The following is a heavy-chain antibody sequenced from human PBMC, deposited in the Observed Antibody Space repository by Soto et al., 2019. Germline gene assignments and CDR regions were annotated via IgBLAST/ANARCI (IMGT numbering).Heavy chain of an antibody. D-gene: IGHD4-4*01. CDR1: GFTFSSYA. Sequence: PGGALRLSCAASGFTFSSYAMSWVRQSPGKGLEWVSAISGSGGSTYYADSVKGRFTISRDNSKNTLYLQMNSLRAEDTAVYYCAKDYYSTYGPPYGMDVWGQGTTVTVSS. J-gene: IGHJ6*02. V-gene: IGHV3-23*01. CDR3: AKDYYSTYGPPYGMDV. CDR2: ISGSGGST.